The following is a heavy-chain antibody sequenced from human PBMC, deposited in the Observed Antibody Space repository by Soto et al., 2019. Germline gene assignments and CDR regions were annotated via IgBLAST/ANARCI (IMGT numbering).Heavy chain of an antibody. CDR2: MHTSGST. D-gene: IGHD2-2*01. V-gene: IGHV4-4*07. J-gene: IGHJ4*02. Sequence: AXGTLSLTVTVSGGSIRGYYWSWIRQSAGMGLEWIGRMHTSGSTNYNPSLKSRVTFSVDMSKNQISLKLTSVTAADTALYYCVRASMPKSHFDSWGQGTLVTVSS. CDR3: VRASMPKSHFDS. CDR1: GGSIRGYY.